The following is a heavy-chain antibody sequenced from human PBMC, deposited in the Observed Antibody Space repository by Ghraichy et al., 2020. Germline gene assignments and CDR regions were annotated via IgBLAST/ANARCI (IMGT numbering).Heavy chain of an antibody. J-gene: IGHJ4*02. V-gene: IGHV1-3*01. Sequence: ASVKVSCKASGYTFTTYAMHWVRQAPGQGLEWMGWITAGNGNTKYSHKFQGRVTITSDRSASTAYMELSSLRSEDTAVYYCTRDSNIEFDYWGQGTLVTVSS. D-gene: IGHD2/OR15-2a*01. CDR2: ITAGNGNT. CDR1: GYTFTTYA. CDR3: TRDSNIEFDY.